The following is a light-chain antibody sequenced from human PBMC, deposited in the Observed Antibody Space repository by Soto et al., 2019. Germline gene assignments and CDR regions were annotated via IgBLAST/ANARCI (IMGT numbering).Light chain of an antibody. J-gene: IGLJ1*01. V-gene: IGLV2-14*01. CDR2: EVN. Sequence: QSALTQPASVSGSPGQSITISCTGANSDIVDWNYVSWYQQYPGKAPKVIIYEVNYRPSGVSYRFSGSKSGNTASLTISGLQAEDEADYYCSSFSSGTTLFVFGGGTKVTVL. CDR1: NSDIVDWNY. CDR3: SSFSSGTTLFV.